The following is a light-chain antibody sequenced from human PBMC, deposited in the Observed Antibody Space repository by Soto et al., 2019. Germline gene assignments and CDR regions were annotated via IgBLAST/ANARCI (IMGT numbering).Light chain of an antibody. CDR1: SSDVGGYNS. V-gene: IGLV2-14*01. CDR2: DVG. Sequence: QSVLTQPASVSGSPGQSITISCTGTSSDVGGYNSVSWYQQHPGKAPKLVIYDVGNRPSGVSDRFSGSKSGNTASLTISGLQAEDEAEYYCSSYTSSSTYVFGAGTKLTDL. CDR3: SSYTSSSTYV. J-gene: IGLJ1*01.